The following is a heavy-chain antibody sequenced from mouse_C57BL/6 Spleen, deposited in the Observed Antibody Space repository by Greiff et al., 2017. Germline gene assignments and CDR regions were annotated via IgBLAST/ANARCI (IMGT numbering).Heavy chain of an antibody. V-gene: IGHV1-75*01. J-gene: IGHJ4*01. CDR1: GYTFTDYY. D-gene: IGHD1-3*01. CDR2: IFPGSGST. Sequence: QVQLQQSGPELVKPGASVKISCKASGYTFTDYYINWVKQRPGQGLEWIGWIFPGSGSTYYNEQFKGKATLTVDKSSSTAYMFLSSLTSEDSAVYFCARSGHSYAMDYWGQGTSVTVSS. CDR3: ARSGHSYAMDY.